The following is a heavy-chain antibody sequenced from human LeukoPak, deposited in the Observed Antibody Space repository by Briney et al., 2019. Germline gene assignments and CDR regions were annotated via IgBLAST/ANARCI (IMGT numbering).Heavy chain of an antibody. J-gene: IGHJ4*02. V-gene: IGHV3-30*03. CDR1: GFTFSSYG. Sequence: PGGSLRLSCAASGFTFSSYGMHWVRQAPGEGLEWVAVISYDGSNKYYADSVKGRFTISRDNSKNTLYLQMNSLRAEDTAVYYCARGGFGELLTLGFDYWGQGTLVTVSS. CDR3: ARGGFGELLTLGFDY. D-gene: IGHD3-10*01. CDR2: ISYDGSNK.